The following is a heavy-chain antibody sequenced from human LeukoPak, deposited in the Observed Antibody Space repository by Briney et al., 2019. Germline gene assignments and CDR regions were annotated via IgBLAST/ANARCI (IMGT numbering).Heavy chain of an antibody. CDR1: GFTFSSYA. J-gene: IGHJ2*01. CDR3: AKIMGGSYMRIYWYFDL. Sequence: PGGSLRLSCAASGFTFSSYAMSWVRQAPGKGLEWVSAISGSGGSTYYADSVKGRFTISRDNSKNTLYLQMNSLRAEDTAVYYCAKIMGGSYMRIYWYFDLWGRGTLVTVSS. D-gene: IGHD1-26*01. V-gene: IGHV3-23*01. CDR2: ISGSGGST.